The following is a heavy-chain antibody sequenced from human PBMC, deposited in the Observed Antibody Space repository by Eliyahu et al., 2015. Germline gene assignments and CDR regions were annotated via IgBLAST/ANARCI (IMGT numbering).Heavy chain of an antibody. Sequence: QVTLKESGPVLVKPTETLTLTCTVSGFSLRNGRMGVSWIRQPPGKALEWLAHIFANDEKSYSTSLKSRLTISKDTSKSQVVLTMTNMDPVDTATYYCARIQEVVVTAPFDPWGQGTLVTVSS. CDR3: ARIQEVVVTAPFDP. CDR1: GFSLRNGRMG. V-gene: IGHV2-26*01. CDR2: IFANDEK. D-gene: IGHD2-21*02. J-gene: IGHJ5*02.